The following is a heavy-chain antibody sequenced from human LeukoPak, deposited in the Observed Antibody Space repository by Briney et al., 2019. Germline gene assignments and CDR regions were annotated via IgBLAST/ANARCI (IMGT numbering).Heavy chain of an antibody. J-gene: IGHJ4*02. Sequence: ASVKVSCKASGYTFTGYYMHWVRQAPGQGLEWMGWINPNSGGTNYAQKFQGRVTMTRDTSISTAYVELSRLRSDDTAVYYCAGITMVRGEEIFDYWGQGTLVTVSS. CDR2: INPNSGGT. CDR1: GYTFTGYY. D-gene: IGHD3-10*01. V-gene: IGHV1-2*02. CDR3: AGITMVRGEEIFDY.